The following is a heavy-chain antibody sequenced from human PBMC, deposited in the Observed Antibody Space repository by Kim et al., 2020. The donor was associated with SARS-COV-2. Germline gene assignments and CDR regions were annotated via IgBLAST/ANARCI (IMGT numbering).Heavy chain of an antibody. CDR3: ARSIAGSYYYGMDV. Sequence: YADSVKGRFTISRDNSKNALYLQVNGRGAEDTAVYYCARSIAGSYYYGMDVWGQGTTVTVSS. D-gene: IGHD6-6*01. J-gene: IGHJ6*02. V-gene: IGHV3-30*01.